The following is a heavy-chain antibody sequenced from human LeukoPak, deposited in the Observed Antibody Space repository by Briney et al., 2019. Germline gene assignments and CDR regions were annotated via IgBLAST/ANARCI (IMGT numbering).Heavy chain of an antibody. CDR1: GFTFNVYA. V-gene: IGHV3-33*01. CDR3: ARAVGPFDY. D-gene: IGHD3-16*01. CDR2: IWNDGSNK. J-gene: IGHJ4*02. Sequence: GMSLRLSCAPSGFTFNVYAIHWVRQAPGKGLEWVAVIWNDGSNKYYADSVKGRFTISRDNSKDTLYLQMNSLRVEDTAVYYGARAVGPFDYWGQGTLVTVSS.